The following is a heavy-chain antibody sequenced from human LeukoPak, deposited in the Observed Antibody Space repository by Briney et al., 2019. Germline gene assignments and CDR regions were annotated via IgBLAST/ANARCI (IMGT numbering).Heavy chain of an antibody. V-gene: IGHV3-30*02. CDR3: AANYDSSGYYPFDYYYYYMDV. D-gene: IGHD3-22*01. Sequence: GGSLRLSCAASGFTFSSYGMHWVRQAPGKGLEWVAFIRYDGSNKYYADSVKGRFTISRDNSKNTLYLQMNSLRAEDTAVYYCAANYDSSGYYPFDYYYYYMDVWGKGTTVTISS. CDR2: IRYDGSNK. J-gene: IGHJ6*03. CDR1: GFTFSSYG.